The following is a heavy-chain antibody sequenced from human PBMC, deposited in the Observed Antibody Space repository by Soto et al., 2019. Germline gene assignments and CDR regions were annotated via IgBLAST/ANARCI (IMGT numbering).Heavy chain of an antibody. D-gene: IGHD1-1*01. J-gene: IGHJ6*03. CDR1: GYTFTSYG. Sequence: QVQLVQSGAEVKKPGASVKVSYKASGYTFTSYGISWVRQAPGQGLEWMGWISAYNGNTNYAQKLQGRVTMTTDTSTSTAYMELRSLRSDDTAVYYCARCYRYNWNDVFRYYMDVWGKGTTVTVSS. CDR3: ARCYRYNWNDVFRYYMDV. V-gene: IGHV1-18*01. CDR2: ISAYNGNT.